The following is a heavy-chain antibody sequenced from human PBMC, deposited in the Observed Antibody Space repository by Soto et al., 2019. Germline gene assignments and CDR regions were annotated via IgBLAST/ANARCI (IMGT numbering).Heavy chain of an antibody. CDR2: ISSSSSTI. V-gene: IGHV3-48*02. Sequence: LRLSCAASGFTFSSYSMNWVRQAPGKGLEWVSYISSSSSTIYYADSVKGRFTISRDNAKNSLYLQMNSLRDEDTAVYYCAREGPSGWYPPPYDYWGQGTLVTVSS. CDR1: GFTFSSYS. CDR3: AREGPSGWYPPPYDY. D-gene: IGHD6-19*01. J-gene: IGHJ4*02.